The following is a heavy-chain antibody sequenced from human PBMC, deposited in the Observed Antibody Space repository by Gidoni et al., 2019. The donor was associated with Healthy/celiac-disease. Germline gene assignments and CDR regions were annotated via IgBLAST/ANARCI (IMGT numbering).Heavy chain of an antibody. J-gene: IGHJ5*02. Sequence: EVQLVESGGGLVQPGRSLRLSCAASGFTFDDYAMHWVRQAPGKGLEWVSGISWNSGSIGYADSVKGRFTISRDNAKNSLYLQMNSLRAEDTALYYCAKDSTPQGSGYDWNWFDPWGQGTLVTVSS. V-gene: IGHV3-9*01. CDR3: AKDSTPQGSGYDWNWFDP. D-gene: IGHD5-12*01. CDR1: GFTFDDYA. CDR2: ISWNSGSI.